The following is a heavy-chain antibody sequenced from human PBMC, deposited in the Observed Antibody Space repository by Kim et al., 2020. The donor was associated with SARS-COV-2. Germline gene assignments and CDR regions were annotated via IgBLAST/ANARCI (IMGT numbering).Heavy chain of an antibody. CDR2: IYYSGST. CDR1: GGSISSSSYY. V-gene: IGHV4-39*01. D-gene: IGHD3-22*01. Sequence: SETLSLTCTVSGGSISSSSYYWGWIRQPPGKGLEWIGSIYYSGSTYYNPSLKSRVTISVDTSKNQFSLKLRSVTAADTAVYYCARGRITMIVATFDYWGQGPLVTVSS. J-gene: IGHJ4*02. CDR3: ARGRITMIVATFDY.